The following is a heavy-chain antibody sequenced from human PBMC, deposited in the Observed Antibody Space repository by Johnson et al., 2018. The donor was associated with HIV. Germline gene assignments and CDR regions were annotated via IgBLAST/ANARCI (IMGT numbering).Heavy chain of an antibody. CDR1: GFTFSNFA. CDR3: ARQLGSDAFDI. D-gene: IGHD7-27*01. CDR2: ISYDGSNK. J-gene: IGHJ3*02. Sequence: VQLVASGGGVVQPGRSLRLSCAASGFTFSNFAMHWVRQAPGKGLEWVVVISYDGSNKYFADSVKGRFTISRDNSKNSLYLKMNSLRAEDTAVYYCARQLGSDAFDIWGQGTMVTVSS. V-gene: IGHV3-30*04.